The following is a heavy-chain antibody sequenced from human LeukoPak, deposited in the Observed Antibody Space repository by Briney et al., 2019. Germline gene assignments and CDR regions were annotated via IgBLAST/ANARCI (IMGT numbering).Heavy chain of an antibody. CDR3: ARGPRYSFY. D-gene: IGHD6-13*01. Sequence: GGSLRLSCAASGFIVSHNYMTWVRQAPGKGLEWISVIYIDGTTYYADSVKGRFTISRDQANNTLYLQMNTLRDEDTAVCYCARGPRYSFYWGQGTLVSVSS. CDR2: IYIDGTT. CDR1: GFIVSHNY. V-gene: IGHV3-53*01. J-gene: IGHJ4*02.